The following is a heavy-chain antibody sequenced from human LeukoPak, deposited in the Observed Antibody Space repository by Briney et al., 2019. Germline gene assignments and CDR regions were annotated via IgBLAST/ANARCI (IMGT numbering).Heavy chain of an antibody. Sequence: GGSLRLSCAASGFTFSSYWMSWVRQAPGKGVEWVAHIKQDGSEKYYVDSVKGRFTISRDNAKNSLYLQMNSLRAEDTAVYYCARVLRGRAITMVRGVKYYFDYWGQGTLVTVSS. CDR1: GFTFSSYW. CDR2: IKQDGSEK. V-gene: IGHV3-7*01. J-gene: IGHJ4*02. D-gene: IGHD3-10*01. CDR3: ARVLRGRAITMVRGVKYYFDY.